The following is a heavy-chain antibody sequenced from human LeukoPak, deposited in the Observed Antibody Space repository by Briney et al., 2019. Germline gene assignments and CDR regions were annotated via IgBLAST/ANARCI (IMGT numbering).Heavy chain of an antibody. CDR3: ARVHSSGWYSLDY. CDR1: GGTFSSYA. CDR2: IIPILGIA. J-gene: IGHJ4*02. Sequence: SVKVSCKASGGTFSSYAISWVRQSPGQGLEWMGRIIPILGIANYAQKFQGRVTITADKSTSTAYMELSSLRSEDTAVYYCARVHSSGWYSLDYWGQGTLVTVSS. D-gene: IGHD6-19*01. V-gene: IGHV1-69*04.